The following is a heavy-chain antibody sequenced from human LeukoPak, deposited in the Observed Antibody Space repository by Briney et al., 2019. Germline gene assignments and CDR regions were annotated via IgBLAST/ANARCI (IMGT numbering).Heavy chain of an antibody. V-gene: IGHV4-59*01. J-gene: IGHJ4*02. CDR1: GGSISSSY. CDR3: ARGGDGYTWNY. Sequence: PSETLSLTCTVSGGSISSSYWSWLRQPPGEGLEWIGYIYYTGSTNYNPSLKSRVTISVDTSKNQFSLKLSSVTGADTAVYYCARGGDGYTWNYWGQGTLVTVSS. D-gene: IGHD5-24*01. CDR2: IYYTGST.